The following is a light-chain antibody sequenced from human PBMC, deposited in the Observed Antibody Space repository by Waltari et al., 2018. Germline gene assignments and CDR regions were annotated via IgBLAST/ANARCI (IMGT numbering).Light chain of an antibody. J-gene: IGLJ2*01. Sequence: QSVLTQPPSVSAAPGQKVTISCSGSTSNIGNNYVSCYQQFPGAAPKVLIYGNDKRATGIPDRFSGSKSGTSATLDITGLQTGDEADYYCGTWDNTLSAVFGGGTKVTVL. CDR2: GND. CDR1: TSNIGNNY. CDR3: GTWDNTLSAV. V-gene: IGLV1-51*02.